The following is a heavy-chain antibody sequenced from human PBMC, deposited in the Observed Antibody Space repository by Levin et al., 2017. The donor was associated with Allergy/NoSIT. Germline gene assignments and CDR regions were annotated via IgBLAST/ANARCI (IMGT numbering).Heavy chain of an antibody. J-gene: IGHJ6*03. Sequence: PGGSLRLSCAVYGGSFSGYYWSWIRQPPGKGLEWIGEINHSGSTNYNPSLKSRVTISVDTSKNQFSLKLSSVTAADTAVYYCARSRRNYYGSGSYYTPGGSGYMDVWGKGTTVTVSS. CDR3: ARSRRNYYGSGSYYTPGGSGYMDV. D-gene: IGHD3-10*01. CDR2: INHSGST. CDR1: GGSFSGYY. V-gene: IGHV4-34*01.